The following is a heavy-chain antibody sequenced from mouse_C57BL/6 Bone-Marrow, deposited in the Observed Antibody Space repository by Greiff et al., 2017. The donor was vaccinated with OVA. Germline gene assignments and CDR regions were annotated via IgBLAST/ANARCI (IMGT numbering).Heavy chain of an antibody. D-gene: IGHD1-1*01. V-gene: IGHV2-5*01. J-gene: IGHJ1*03. Sequence: VQLKESGPGLVQPSQSLSITCTVSGFSLTSYGVHWVRQSPGKGLEWLGVIWRGGSTDYNAAFMSRLSITKDNSKSQVFFKMNSLQADDTAIYYCAKNFYYYGSSDWYFDVWGTGTTVTVSS. CDR3: AKNFYYYGSSDWYFDV. CDR2: IWRGGST. CDR1: GFSLTSYG.